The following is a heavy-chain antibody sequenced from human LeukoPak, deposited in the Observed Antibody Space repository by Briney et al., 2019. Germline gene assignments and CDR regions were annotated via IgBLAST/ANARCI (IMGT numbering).Heavy chain of an antibody. CDR2: ISGDGGST. Sequence: GGSLRLSCAASGFTFDDYAMHWVRQAPGKGLEWVSLISGDGGSTYYADSVKGRFTISRDNSKNSLYLQMNSLRTEDTALYYCARKHLESSSWSLPFDYWGQGTLVTVSS. V-gene: IGHV3-43*02. J-gene: IGHJ4*02. D-gene: IGHD6-13*01. CDR3: ARKHLESSSWSLPFDY. CDR1: GFTFDDYA.